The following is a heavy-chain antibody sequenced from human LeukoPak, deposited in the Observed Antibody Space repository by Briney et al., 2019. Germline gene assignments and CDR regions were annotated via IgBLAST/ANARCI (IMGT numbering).Heavy chain of an antibody. V-gene: IGHV3-7*01. CDR3: ARDLSPGFRYYGSFFDL. J-gene: IGHJ5*02. CDR1: GFAFSGYW. Sequence: GGSLRLSCAASGFAFSGYWMSWVRQAPGKGLEWVANIKQDGSERYYVDSVKDRFTISRDNAKNSLFLQMNSLRAEDTAVYYCARDLSPGFRYYGSFFDLWGQGTLVTVSS. CDR2: IKQDGSER. D-gene: IGHD3-10*01.